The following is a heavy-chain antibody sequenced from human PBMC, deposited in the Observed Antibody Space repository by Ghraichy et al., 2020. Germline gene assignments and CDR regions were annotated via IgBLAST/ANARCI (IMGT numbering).Heavy chain of an antibody. V-gene: IGHV1-69*02. CDR1: GGTFSSYT. J-gene: IGHJ5*02. CDR2: IIPILGIA. CDR3: ARGLRLGYCSSTSCSEWFDP. Sequence: SVKVSCKASGGTFSSYTISWVRQAPGQGLEWMGRIIPILGIANYAQKFQGRVTITADKSTSTAYMELSSLRSEDTAVYYCARGLRLGYCSSTSCSEWFDPWGQGTLVTVSS. D-gene: IGHD2-2*01.